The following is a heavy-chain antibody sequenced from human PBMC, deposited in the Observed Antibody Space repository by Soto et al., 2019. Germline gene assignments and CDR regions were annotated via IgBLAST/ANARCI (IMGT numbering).Heavy chain of an antibody. CDR1: GGSFSGYY. CDR3: ARGRGDYKRLMVYAKILDY. CDR2: INHSGST. D-gene: IGHD2-8*01. J-gene: IGHJ4*02. V-gene: IGHV4-34*01. Sequence: KPSETPSLTCAVYGGSFSGYYWSWIRQPPGKGLEWIGEINHSGSTNYNPSLKSRVTISVDTSKNQFSLKLSSVTAADTAVYYCARGRGDYKRLMVYAKILDYWGQGTLVTVSS.